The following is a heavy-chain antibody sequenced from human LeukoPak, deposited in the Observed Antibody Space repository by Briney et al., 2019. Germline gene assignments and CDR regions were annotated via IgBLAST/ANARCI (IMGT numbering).Heavy chain of an antibody. CDR2: ISGSGGST. V-gene: IGHV3-23*01. Sequence: GGSLRLSCAASGFTFSSYAMSWVRQAPGKGLEWVSAISGSGGSTYYADSVKGRFTTSRDNSKNTLYLQMNSLRAEDTAVYYCAKDHHDILTGYDYWGQGTLVTVSS. CDR1: GFTFSSYA. CDR3: AKDHHDILTGYDY. D-gene: IGHD3-9*01. J-gene: IGHJ4*02.